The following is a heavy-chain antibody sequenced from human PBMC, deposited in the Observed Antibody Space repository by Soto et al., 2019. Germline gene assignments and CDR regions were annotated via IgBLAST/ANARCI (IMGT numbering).Heavy chain of an antibody. Sequence: GGSLRLSCAASGFTFSDYYMSWIRQAPGKGLEWVSYISSSGSTIYYADSVKGRFTISRDNAKNSLYLQMNSLRAEDTAVYYCASLFHQVLKLYNYYYGMDVWGQGTTVTVSS. V-gene: IGHV3-11*01. CDR1: GFTFSDYY. CDR3: ASLFHQVLKLYNYYYGMDV. CDR2: ISSSGSTI. J-gene: IGHJ6*02. D-gene: IGHD2-21*01.